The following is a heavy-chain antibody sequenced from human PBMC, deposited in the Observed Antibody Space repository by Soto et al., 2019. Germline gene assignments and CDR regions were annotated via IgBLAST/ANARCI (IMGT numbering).Heavy chain of an antibody. CDR1: GGSISSSSYY. D-gene: IGHD2-2*02. CDR3: ARQDIVVVPAAIPHHYYYYGMDV. V-gene: IGHV4-39*01. CDR2: IYYSGST. Sequence: SGTLSLTCTVSGGSISSSSYYWGWIRQPQGQGRKGLGRIYYSGSTYYNPSLKSRVTISVGTSKNQFSLKLSSVTAADTAGYYCARQDIVVVPAAIPHHYYYYGMDVCGQGTTVTVFS. J-gene: IGHJ6*02.